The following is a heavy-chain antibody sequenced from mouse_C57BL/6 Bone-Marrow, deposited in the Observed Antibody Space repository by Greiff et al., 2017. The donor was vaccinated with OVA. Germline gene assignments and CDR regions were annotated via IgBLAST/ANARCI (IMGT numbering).Heavy chain of an antibody. CDR2: ISSGSSTI. D-gene: IGHD1-1*01. Sequence: EVKLEESGGGLVKPGGSLKLSCAASGFTFSDYGMHWVRQAPEKGLEWVAYISSGSSTIYYADTVKGRFTISRDNAKNTLFLQMTSLRSEDTAMYYCARPITTVVEDAMDYWGQGTSVTVSS. J-gene: IGHJ4*01. V-gene: IGHV5-17*01. CDR1: GFTFSDYG. CDR3: ARPITTVVEDAMDY.